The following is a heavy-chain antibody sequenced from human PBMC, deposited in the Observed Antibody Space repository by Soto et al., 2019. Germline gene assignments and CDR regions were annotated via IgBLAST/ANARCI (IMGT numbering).Heavy chain of an antibody. CDR3: ARRRIMITFGGVIDP. D-gene: IGHD3-16*01. J-gene: IGHJ5*02. CDR1: GWSFSGYY. V-gene: IGHV4-34*01. CDR2: INHSGST. Sequence: SETLSLTCAFYGWSFSGYYWSWIRQPPGKGLEWIGEINHSGSTNYNPSLKSRVTISVDTSKNQFSLKLSSVTAADTAVYYCARRRIMITFGGVIDPWGQGTLVTVSS.